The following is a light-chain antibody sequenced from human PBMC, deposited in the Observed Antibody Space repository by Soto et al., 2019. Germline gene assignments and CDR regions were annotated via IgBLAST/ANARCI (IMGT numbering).Light chain of an antibody. CDR3: QHYDETPLT. Sequence: EVVLTQSPGTLSLSPGERAILSCRASQSVNSRNLAWYQQKHGQAPRLLISGASSRATGIPDRFSGSGSGTYFTLIINRVGAEDFAVYFCQHYDETPLTFGGGTKVEI. CDR2: GAS. V-gene: IGKV3-20*01. CDR1: QSVNSRN. J-gene: IGKJ4*01.